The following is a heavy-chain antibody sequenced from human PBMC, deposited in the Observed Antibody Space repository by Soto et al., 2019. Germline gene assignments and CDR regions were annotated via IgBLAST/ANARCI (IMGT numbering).Heavy chain of an antibody. CDR3: ARDPFDYDFWSGYYTGIRFDY. D-gene: IGHD3-3*01. V-gene: IGHV3-33*01. CDR1: GFTFSSYG. CDR2: IWYDGSNK. J-gene: IGHJ4*02. Sequence: GGSLRLSCAASGFTFSSYGMHWVRQAPGKGLEWVAVIWYDGSNKYYADSVKGRFTISRDNSKNTLYLQMNSLRAEDTAVYYCARDPFDYDFWSGYYTGIRFDYWGQGTLVTVSS.